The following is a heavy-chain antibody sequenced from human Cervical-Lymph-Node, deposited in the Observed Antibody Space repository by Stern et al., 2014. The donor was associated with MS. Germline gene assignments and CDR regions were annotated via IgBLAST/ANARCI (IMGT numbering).Heavy chain of an antibody. CDR1: GFTFDDYA. D-gene: IGHD5-24*01. Sequence: EVQLVESGGGLVQPGRSLRLSCAASGFTFDDYAMHWVRQAPGKGLEWVSGISWNSGSIDYADSVKGRFTISRDNAKNSLYLQMNSLRAEDTALYYCAKDRRLQFYWYSDLWGRGTLVTVSS. V-gene: IGHV3-9*01. CDR2: ISWNSGSI. CDR3: AKDRRLQFYWYSDL. J-gene: IGHJ2*01.